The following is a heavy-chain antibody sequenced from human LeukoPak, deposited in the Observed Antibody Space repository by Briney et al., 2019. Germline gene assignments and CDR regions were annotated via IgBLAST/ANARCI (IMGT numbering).Heavy chain of an antibody. CDR1: GGSISSYY. V-gene: IGHV4-59*01. CDR3: ARPYYYYMDV. Sequence: SETLSLTCTVSGGSISSYYWSWIRQPPGKGLEWIGYIYYSGSTNYNPSLKSRVTISVDTSKNQFSLKLSSVTAADTAVYYCARPYYYYMDVWGKGITVTVSS. J-gene: IGHJ6*03. CDR2: IYYSGST.